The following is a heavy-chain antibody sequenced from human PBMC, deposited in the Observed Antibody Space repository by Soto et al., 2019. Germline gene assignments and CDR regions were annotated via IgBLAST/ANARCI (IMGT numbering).Heavy chain of an antibody. D-gene: IGHD3-10*01. CDR1: GFTFSSYA. V-gene: IGHV3-23*01. CDR3: AKDLGSGSWDYYGMDV. J-gene: IGHJ6*02. CDR2: ISGSGGST. Sequence: PGGSLRLSCAASGFTFSSYAMSWVRQAPGKGLEWVSAISGSGGSTYYADSVKGRFTISRDNSKNTLYLQMNSLRAEDTAVYYCAKDLGSGSWDYYGMDVWGQGTTVTVSS.